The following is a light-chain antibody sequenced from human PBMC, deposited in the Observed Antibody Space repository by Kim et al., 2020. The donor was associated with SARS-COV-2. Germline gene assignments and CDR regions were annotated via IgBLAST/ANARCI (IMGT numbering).Light chain of an antibody. CDR2: GKN. CDR1: SLSSYY. J-gene: IGLJ3*02. CDR3: NSRDSSGNHWV. Sequence: ALGQTVRSKCQGDSLSSYYASWYQQKPGQAPVLVIYGKNNRPSGIPDRFSGSSSGNTASLTITGAQAEDEADYYCNSRDSSGNHWVFGGGTQLTVL. V-gene: IGLV3-19*01.